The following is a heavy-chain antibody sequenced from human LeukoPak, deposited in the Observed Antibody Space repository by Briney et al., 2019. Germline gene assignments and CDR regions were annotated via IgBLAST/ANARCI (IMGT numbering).Heavy chain of an antibody. V-gene: IGHV3-21*01. Sequence: GXXLRLSCAASGFTFSSYSMNWVRQAPGKGLEWVSSISSSSSYIYYADSVKGRFTISRDNAKNSLYLQMNSLRAEDTAVYYCARAGEGYSSSWYYFDYWGQGTLVTVSS. CDR1: GFTFSSYS. CDR3: ARAGEGYSSSWYYFDY. J-gene: IGHJ4*02. CDR2: ISSSSSYI. D-gene: IGHD6-13*01.